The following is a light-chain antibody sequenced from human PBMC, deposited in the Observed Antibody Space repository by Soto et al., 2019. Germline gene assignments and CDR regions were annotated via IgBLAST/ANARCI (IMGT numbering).Light chain of an antibody. J-gene: IGKJ1*01. Sequence: EVVLTQSPGTLSLSPGERATLSCRASQSVSNNYLAGYQQKPGQAPRLLIYGASTRATGVPDRFSGSGSGPEFTLTISRLEPEDFVVFYCHQYSSSPRTFGQGTRVEVK. CDR2: GAS. CDR1: QSVSNNY. CDR3: HQYSSSPRT. V-gene: IGKV3-20*01.